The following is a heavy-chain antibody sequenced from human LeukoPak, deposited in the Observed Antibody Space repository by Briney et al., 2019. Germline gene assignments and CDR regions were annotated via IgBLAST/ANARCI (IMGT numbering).Heavy chain of an antibody. CDR3: AKPGRGYSGYDSWTPFDY. Sequence: GGSLRLSCVVSGFTFSSYGMSWVRQAPGKGLEWVSAISGSGGSTYYADSVKGRFTISRDNSKNTLYLQMNSLRAEDTAVYYCAKPGRGYSGYDSWTPFDYWGQGTLVTVSS. V-gene: IGHV3-23*01. CDR1: GFTFSSYG. J-gene: IGHJ4*02. CDR2: ISGSGGST. D-gene: IGHD5-12*01.